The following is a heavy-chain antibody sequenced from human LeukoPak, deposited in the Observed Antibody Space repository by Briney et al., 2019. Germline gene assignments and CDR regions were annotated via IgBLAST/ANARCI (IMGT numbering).Heavy chain of an antibody. Sequence: ASVKVSCKASGYTFTGYYIHWVRQAPGPGLVFMGWINPNSGGTNYAQKFQGRVTMTRDTSISTAYMELSRLRSNDTAVYYCASYPGSYYYPAFDYWGQGTLVTVSS. CDR3: ASYPGSYYYPAFDY. J-gene: IGHJ4*02. CDR1: GYTFTGYY. V-gene: IGHV1-2*02. CDR2: INPNSGGT. D-gene: IGHD3-22*01.